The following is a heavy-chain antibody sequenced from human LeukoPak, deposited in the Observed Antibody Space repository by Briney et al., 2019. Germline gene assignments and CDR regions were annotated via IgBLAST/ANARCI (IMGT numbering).Heavy chain of an antibody. Sequence: GGSLRLSCAASRFTFSSYGMHWVRQAPGKGLEWVAVISYDGSIKYYADSVKGRFTISRDNSKNTLYLQMNSLRTEDTAVYYCAKDPFDYSNYPHTAGFDYWGQGALVTVSS. CDR2: ISYDGSIK. CDR3: AKDPFDYSNYPHTAGFDY. D-gene: IGHD4-11*01. CDR1: RFTFSSYG. V-gene: IGHV3-30*18. J-gene: IGHJ4*02.